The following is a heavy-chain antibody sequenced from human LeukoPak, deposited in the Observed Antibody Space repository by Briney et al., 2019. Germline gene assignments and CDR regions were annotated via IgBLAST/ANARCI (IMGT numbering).Heavy chain of an antibody. D-gene: IGHD3-22*01. J-gene: IGHJ4*02. Sequence: GGSLRLSCAASGFTFSNSAMSWVRQAPGKGLEWVSTISGSGGSTYYADSVKGRFTISRDNSKSTLYLQINSLRAEDTAVYYCAKLLYYYDSSQPYWGQGTLVTVSS. CDR2: ISGSGGST. CDR1: GFTFSNSA. V-gene: IGHV3-23*01. CDR3: AKLLYYYDSSQPY.